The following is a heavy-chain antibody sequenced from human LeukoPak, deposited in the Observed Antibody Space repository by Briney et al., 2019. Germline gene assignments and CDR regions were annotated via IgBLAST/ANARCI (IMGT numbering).Heavy chain of an antibody. CDR1: GFTFSSYA. V-gene: IGHV3-30-3*01. CDR2: ISYDGSNK. Sequence: PGGSLRLSCAASGFTFSSYAVHWVRQAPGKGLEWVAVISYDGSNKYYADSVKGRFTISRDNSKNTLYLQMNSLRAEDTAVYYCARGRLRFLEWLLPSGMDVWGQGTTVTVSS. J-gene: IGHJ6*02. CDR3: ARGRLRFLEWLLPSGMDV. D-gene: IGHD3-3*01.